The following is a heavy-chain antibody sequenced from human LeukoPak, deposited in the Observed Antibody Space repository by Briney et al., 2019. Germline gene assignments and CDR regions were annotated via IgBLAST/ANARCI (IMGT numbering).Heavy chain of an antibody. J-gene: IGHJ5*02. CDR2: INADGDA. CDR1: GFTVVNTL. CDR3: ARGRAGRQAWVEFDL. D-gene: IGHD3-10*01. V-gene: IGHV3-66*02. Sequence: PGGSLRLSCTISGFTVVNTLMDWVRQAPGKGPEWVALINADGDAVYADSAKGRFTISRDTSRNMLYLQMNTLRPEDSAIYYCARGRAGRQAWVEFDLWGQGTLVTVSS.